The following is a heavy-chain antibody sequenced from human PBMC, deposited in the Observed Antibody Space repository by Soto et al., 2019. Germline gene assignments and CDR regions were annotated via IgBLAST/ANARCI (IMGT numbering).Heavy chain of an antibody. D-gene: IGHD6-13*01. V-gene: IGHV2-5*02. CDR2: IYWDDDK. Sequence: QITLKESGPTLVKPTQTLTLTCTFSGFSLSTSGVGVGWIRQPPGKALEWLALIYWDDDKRYSPSLKRRLTITKDTSKNQLVLTMTNMDPVDTATYYCAHSTTRYRSSWYGAFDYWGQGNLVTVSS. J-gene: IGHJ4*02. CDR3: AHSTTRYRSSWYGAFDY. CDR1: GFSLSTSGVG.